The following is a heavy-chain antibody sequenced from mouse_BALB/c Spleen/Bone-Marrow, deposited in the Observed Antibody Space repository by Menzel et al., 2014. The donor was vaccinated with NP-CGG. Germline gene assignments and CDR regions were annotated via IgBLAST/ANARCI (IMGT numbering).Heavy chain of an antibody. V-gene: IGHV3-2*02. CDR2: ISYSGGT. CDR1: GYSITSDYA. J-gene: IGHJ4*01. CDR3: SRYYFGGGYNYALDY. D-gene: IGHD1-1*01. Sequence: EVKLMESGPGLVKSSQSLSLTCTVTGYSITSDYAWNWIRQFPGNKLEWMGYISYSGGTSYNPSLKSRISLTRDTSKNQFFPQLNSVTTEDTATYYCSRYYFGGGYNYALDYWGQGTSVTVSS.